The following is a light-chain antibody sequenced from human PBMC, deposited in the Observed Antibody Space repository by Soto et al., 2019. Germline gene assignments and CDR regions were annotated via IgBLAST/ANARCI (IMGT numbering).Light chain of an antibody. Sequence: QSVLTQPPSASGSPGQSVTVSCTGTSSDVGGYNYVSWYQQHPGKGPKLMIYEVSKRPSGVPDRFSGSKSGNTASLTVSGLQAEDEADYYCSSYAGSNNFDVFGPGTKLTVL. CDR2: EVS. J-gene: IGLJ1*01. V-gene: IGLV2-8*01. CDR1: SSDVGGYNY. CDR3: SSYAGSNNFDV.